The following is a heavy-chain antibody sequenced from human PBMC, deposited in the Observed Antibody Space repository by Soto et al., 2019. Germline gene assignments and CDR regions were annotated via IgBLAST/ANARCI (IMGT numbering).Heavy chain of an antibody. D-gene: IGHD2-15*01. V-gene: IGHV3-48*01. Sequence: EVQLVESGGGLVQPGGSLRLSCAASRFTFSSYSMNWVRQAPGKGLEWVSYISSSSSTIYYADSVKGRFTISRDNAKNSLYLQMNSLRAEDTAVYYCARDACGGSCYVWDAFDIWGQGTMVTVSS. CDR2: ISSSSSTI. J-gene: IGHJ3*02. CDR1: RFTFSSYS. CDR3: ARDACGGSCYVWDAFDI.